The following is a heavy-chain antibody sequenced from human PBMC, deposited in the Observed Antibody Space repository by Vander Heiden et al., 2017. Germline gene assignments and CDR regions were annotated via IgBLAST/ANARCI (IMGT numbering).Heavy chain of an antibody. J-gene: IGHJ4*02. CDR3: ARGGDCSSTSCYYDEGGIDY. Sequence: EVQLVESGGGLVQPGGSLRLSCAASGFPFSSYWMSGVRQAPGKGLEWVANIKQDGSEKYYVDSVKGRFTISRDNAKNSLYLQMNSLRAEDTAVYYCARGGDCSSTSCYYDEGGIDYWGQGTLVTVSS. D-gene: IGHD2-2*01. CDR1: GFPFSSYW. V-gene: IGHV3-7*01. CDR2: IKQDGSEK.